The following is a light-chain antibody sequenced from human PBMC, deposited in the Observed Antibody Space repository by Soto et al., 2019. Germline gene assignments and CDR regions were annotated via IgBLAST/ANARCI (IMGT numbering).Light chain of an antibody. V-gene: IGKV3-15*01. CDR2: GAS. Sequence: EIVMTQSPATLSVSPGERATLSCRASQSVSSNLAWYQQKPGQAPRLLIYGASTRATGIPARFSGSGSGTEFTLTISSLQSEGFAVYYCQQYNNWPPLIFGQGTRLEIK. J-gene: IGKJ5*01. CDR1: QSVSSN. CDR3: QQYNNWPPLI.